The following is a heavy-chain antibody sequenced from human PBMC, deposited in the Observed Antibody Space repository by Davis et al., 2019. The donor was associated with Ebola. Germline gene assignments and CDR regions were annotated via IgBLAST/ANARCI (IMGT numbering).Heavy chain of an antibody. V-gene: IGHV3-11*04. CDR3: ARDRGDLAIPFDY. J-gene: IGHJ4*02. Sequence: GESLKISCAASGFTFSDYYMSWIRQAPGKGLEWVSYISSSSSTIYYADSVKGRFTISRDNAKNSLYLQMNSLRDEDTAVYYCARDRGDLAIPFDYWGQGTLVTVSS. CDR2: ISSSSSTI. D-gene: IGHD2-21*01. CDR1: GFTFSDYY.